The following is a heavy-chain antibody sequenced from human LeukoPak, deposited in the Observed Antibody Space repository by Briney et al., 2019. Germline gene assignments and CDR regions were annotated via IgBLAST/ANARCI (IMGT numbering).Heavy chain of an antibody. D-gene: IGHD5-24*01. CDR1: GYTFTIYG. CDR2: ISPYNGNT. Sequence: ASVTVSCKASGYTFTIYGISWVRQAPGQGLEWMGWISPYNGNTNYAQKLQGRVTMTTDTSTTTAYMELRSLRSDDTAVYYCAREMATIVNQFDYWGQGTLVTVSS. J-gene: IGHJ4*02. V-gene: IGHV1-18*01. CDR3: AREMATIVNQFDY.